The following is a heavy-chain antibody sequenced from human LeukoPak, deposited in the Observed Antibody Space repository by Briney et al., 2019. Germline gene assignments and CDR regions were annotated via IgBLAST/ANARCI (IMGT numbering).Heavy chain of an antibody. D-gene: IGHD6-13*01. J-gene: IGHJ4*02. CDR2: IWYDGSNK. CDR3: AIEGIAAAGFDY. V-gene: IGHV3-33*01. CDR1: GFTFSSYG. Sequence: PGGSLRLSCAASGFTFSSYGMHWVRQAPGKGLEWVAVIWYDGSNKYYADSVKGRFTISRDNSKNTLYLQTNSLRAEDTAVYYCAIEGIAAAGFDYWGQGTLVTVSS.